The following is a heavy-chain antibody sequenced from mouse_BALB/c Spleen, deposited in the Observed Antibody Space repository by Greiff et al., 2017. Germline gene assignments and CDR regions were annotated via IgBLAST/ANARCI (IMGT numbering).Heavy chain of an antibody. CDR3: NAYGNYGYGFAY. Sequence: VQLQQSGAELVKSGASVKLSCTASGFNIKDYYMHWVKQRPEQGLEWIGWIDPENGDTEYAPKFQGKATMTADTSSNTAYLQLSSLTSEDTAVYYGNAYGNYGYGFAYWGQGTLVTVSA. CDR1: GFNIKDYY. J-gene: IGHJ3*01. CDR2: IDPENGDT. V-gene: IGHV14-4*02. D-gene: IGHD2-10*02.